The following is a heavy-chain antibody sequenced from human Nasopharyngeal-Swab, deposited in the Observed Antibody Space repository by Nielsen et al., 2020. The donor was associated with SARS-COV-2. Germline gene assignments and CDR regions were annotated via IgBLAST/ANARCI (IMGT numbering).Heavy chain of an antibody. V-gene: IGHV3-23*01. CDR3: TTAYSSSWYWYFDL. J-gene: IGHJ2*01. Sequence: GESLKISCAASGFSFSNHGMSWVRQAPGKGLEWVSAISISGNKLYYADSVRDRFTISRDNSKNTLYLQMNSLRAEDTAVYYCTTAYSSSWYWYFDLWGRGTLVTVSS. D-gene: IGHD6-13*01. CDR2: ISISGNKL. CDR1: GFSFSNHG.